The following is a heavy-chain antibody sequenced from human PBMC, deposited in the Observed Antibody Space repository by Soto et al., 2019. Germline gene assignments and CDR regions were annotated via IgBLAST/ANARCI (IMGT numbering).Heavy chain of an antibody. J-gene: IGHJ4*02. D-gene: IGHD2-21*02. Sequence: GESLKISCKGSGYSFTSYWISWVRQMPGKGLEWMGRIDPSDSYTNYSPSFQGRVTITRDTSASTAYMELSSLRSEDTAVYYCARSIVVVTALDYWGQGTLVTVSS. CDR3: ARSIVVVTALDY. CDR1: GYSFTSYW. CDR2: IDPSDSYT. V-gene: IGHV5-10-1*01.